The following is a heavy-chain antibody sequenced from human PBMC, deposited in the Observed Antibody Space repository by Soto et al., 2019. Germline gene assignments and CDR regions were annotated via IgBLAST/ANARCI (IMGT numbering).Heavy chain of an antibody. J-gene: IGHJ6*02. V-gene: IGHV1-69*13. Sequence: GASVKVSCKASGGTFSSYAISWVRQAPGKGHEWMGGIIPIFGTANYAQKFQGRVTINADESTSTAYMELSSLRSEDTAVYYCAIFRMVRGPTAPFFYYYYGMDVWGQGTTVTVSS. CDR3: AIFRMVRGPTAPFFYYYYGMDV. D-gene: IGHD3-10*01. CDR1: GGTFSSYA. CDR2: IIPIFGTA.